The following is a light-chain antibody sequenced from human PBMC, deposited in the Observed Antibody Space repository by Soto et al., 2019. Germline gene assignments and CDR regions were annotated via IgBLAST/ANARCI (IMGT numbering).Light chain of an antibody. CDR2: KAS. J-gene: IGKJ1*01. Sequence: DIQMTQSPSTLSASVGDRVTVTCRAGQSISSRLAWYQQKPGKAPKLLIYKASSLESGVPSRFSGTGSGTEFTLTISSLQPDDSATYYCQQYNSYPWTFGQGTKVEIK. CDR1: QSISSR. V-gene: IGKV1-5*03. CDR3: QQYNSYPWT.